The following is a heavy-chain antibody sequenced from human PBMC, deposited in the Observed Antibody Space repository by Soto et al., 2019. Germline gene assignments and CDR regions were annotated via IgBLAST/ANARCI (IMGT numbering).Heavy chain of an antibody. V-gene: IGHV5-51*01. CDR2: IYPGDSDT. Sequence: GESLKISCKGSGYSFTSYWIGWVRQMPGKGLEWMGVIYPGDSDTRYSPSFQGQVTISADKSINTAYLQWSSLKASDTAMYYCARPPYGAATHTRWYFDSWGRGTLVTVSS. J-gene: IGHJ2*01. CDR1: GYSFTSYW. D-gene: IGHD6-25*01. CDR3: ARPPYGAATHTRWYFDS.